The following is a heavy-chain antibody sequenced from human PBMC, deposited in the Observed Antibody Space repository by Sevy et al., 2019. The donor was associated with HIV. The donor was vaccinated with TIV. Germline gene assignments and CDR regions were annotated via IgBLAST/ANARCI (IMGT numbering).Heavy chain of an antibody. D-gene: IGHD6-19*01. Sequence: GGSLRLSCAASGFTFSSSWMSWVRQAPGKGLEWVANIKQDGSEKYYVDSVKGRFTISRDNAKNSLYLQMNSLRAEDTAVYYCARDKVAVAGTGDYWGQGTLVTVSS. V-gene: IGHV3-7*01. CDR2: IKQDGSEK. J-gene: IGHJ4*02. CDR1: GFTFSSSW. CDR3: ARDKVAVAGTGDY.